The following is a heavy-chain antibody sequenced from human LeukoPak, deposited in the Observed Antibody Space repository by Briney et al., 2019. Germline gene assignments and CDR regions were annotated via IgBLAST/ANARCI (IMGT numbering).Heavy chain of an antibody. Sequence: GGSLRLSCAASGFNLSIYTMTWFRQAPRKGLAWVSSISVRRSYLYYADSLRGRFTISRDDAQTSVFLQMNSLRAEDTAVYYCARSDCSAPTCSAYYSHGLDVWGQGTALTVSS. V-gene: IGHV3-21*01. D-gene: IGHD2-15*01. CDR3: ARSDCSAPTCSAYYSHGLDV. CDR1: GFNLSIYT. CDR2: ISVRRSYL. J-gene: IGHJ6*02.